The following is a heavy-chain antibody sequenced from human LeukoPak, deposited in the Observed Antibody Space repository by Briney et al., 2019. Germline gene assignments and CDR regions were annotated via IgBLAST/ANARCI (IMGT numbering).Heavy chain of an antibody. CDR1: GGTFSSYA. Sequence: GASVKVSCKASGGTFSSYAISWVRQAPGQGLERMGGIIPIFGTANYAQKFQGRVTITADESTSTAYMELSSLRSEDTAVYYCASGRDYGDERGSFDIWGQGTMVTVSS. CDR3: ASGRDYGDERGSFDI. V-gene: IGHV1-69*13. CDR2: IIPIFGTA. D-gene: IGHD4-17*01. J-gene: IGHJ3*02.